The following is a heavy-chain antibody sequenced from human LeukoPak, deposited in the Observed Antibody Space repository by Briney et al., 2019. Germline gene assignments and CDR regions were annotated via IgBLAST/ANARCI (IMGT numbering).Heavy chain of an antibody. J-gene: IGHJ6*02. D-gene: IGHD2-8*01. V-gene: IGHV4-59*01. Sequence: PSETLPLTCTVSGGSISGYYWSWIRQSPGKELDWIGYISYSGSTNYNPSLKSRVTISVDTSKNQFSLNLSSVTAADTAVYYCARTSPHCTNGVCYWSGMDVWGQGTTVTVSS. CDR2: ISYSGST. CDR1: GGSISGYY. CDR3: ARTSPHCTNGVCYWSGMDV.